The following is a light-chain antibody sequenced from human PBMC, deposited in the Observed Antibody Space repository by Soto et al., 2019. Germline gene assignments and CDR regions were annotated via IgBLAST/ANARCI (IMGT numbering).Light chain of an antibody. CDR3: QQYNSYSLT. CDR1: QSISSW. CDR2: DAS. Sequence: IPITPSPSPPSSFVWERGTITFPGSQSISSWLAWYQQKPGKAPKLLIYDASSLESGVPSRFSGSGSGTEFTLTISSLQPDDFATYYCQQYNSYSLTFGQGTKVDIK. V-gene: IGKV1-5*01. J-gene: IGKJ1*01.